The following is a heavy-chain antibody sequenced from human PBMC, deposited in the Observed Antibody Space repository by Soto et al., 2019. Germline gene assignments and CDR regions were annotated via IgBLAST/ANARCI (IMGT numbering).Heavy chain of an antibody. J-gene: IGHJ4*02. V-gene: IGHV4-59*01. CDR3: ARRYGGNFDY. Sequence: TLSLTCTVSGGSISSYYWSWIRQPPGKGLEWIGYIYYSGSTNYNPSLKSRVTISVDTSKNQFSLKLSSVTAADTAVYYCARRYGGNFDYWGQGTLVTVSS. CDR2: IYYSGST. CDR1: GGSISSYY. D-gene: IGHD2-15*01.